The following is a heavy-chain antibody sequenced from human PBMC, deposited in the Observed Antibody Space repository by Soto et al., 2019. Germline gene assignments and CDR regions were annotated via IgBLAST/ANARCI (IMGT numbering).Heavy chain of an antibody. CDR3: AREYSSTANWFHP. CDR1: DGSIFSGGDY. CDR2: IYYSGST. V-gene: IGHV4-31*02. Sequence: WSVGDGSIFSGGDYLSRIRQHPGKGLEWIGYIYYSGSTYYNPSLKSRVTISVDTSKNQFSLKLSSVTAADTAVYYCAREYSSTANWFHPWGPATLVTASS. D-gene: IGHD6-13*01. J-gene: IGHJ5*02.